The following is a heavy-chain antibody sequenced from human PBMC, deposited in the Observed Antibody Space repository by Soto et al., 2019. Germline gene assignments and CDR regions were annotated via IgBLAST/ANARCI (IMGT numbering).Heavy chain of an antibody. D-gene: IGHD6-13*01. Sequence: SETLSLTFTVSGGSISSAPYSWGWTRQPPGKGLEWIGNFYYSGSTNYNPSLMSRVSMSVDKSKNQFSLRLNSVTAADTAVYYCARDPGSSWRNNWFDPWGLGTLVTVSS. J-gene: IGHJ5*02. V-gene: IGHV4-39*07. CDR1: GGSISSAPYS. CDR2: FYYSGST. CDR3: ARDPGSSWRNNWFDP.